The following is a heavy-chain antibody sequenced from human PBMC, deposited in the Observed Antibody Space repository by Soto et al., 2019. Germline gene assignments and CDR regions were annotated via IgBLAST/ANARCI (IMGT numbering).Heavy chain of an antibody. CDR1: DGSISTSSYY. D-gene: IGHD3-22*01. CDR2: IFYTGRT. Sequence: QLQMQEPGPGLVKPSETLSLTCTVSDGSISTSSYYWGWIRQPPGKGLDWIGPIFYTGRTYSNPSLESRFTLYAATSKNQFSLHLTSVTAADPAVYYCTRPHPHQYDSSGYFDYWGQGTLVTVSS. CDR3: TRPHPHQYDSSGYFDY. J-gene: IGHJ4*02. V-gene: IGHV4-39*01.